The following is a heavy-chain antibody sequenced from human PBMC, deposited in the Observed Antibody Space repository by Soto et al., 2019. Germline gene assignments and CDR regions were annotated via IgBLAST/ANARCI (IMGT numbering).Heavy chain of an antibody. CDR2: INAGNGNT. D-gene: IGHD6-13*01. J-gene: IGHJ5*02. V-gene: IGHV1-3*05. CDR1: GYTFTSYA. Sequence: QVQLVQSGAEEKKPGASVKVSCKASGYTFTSYAMHCVRQAPGQRLEWMGWINAGNGNTKYSQKFQGRVTITRDTSASTADMELSSLRSEDTAVYYCARDRQQLNWFDPCGQGTLVTVSS. CDR3: ARDRQQLNWFDP.